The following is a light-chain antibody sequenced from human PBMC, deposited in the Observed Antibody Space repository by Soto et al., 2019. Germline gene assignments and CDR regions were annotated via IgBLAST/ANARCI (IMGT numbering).Light chain of an antibody. CDR2: GVS. CDR3: QQYNNWPLT. Sequence: EVVMRQSPATLSVSPGERATLSCRASQSVTNSDLAWYQQKPGQAPRLLIYGVSTRATGLPDRFSGSGSGTDFTLTISRLGPEDFAVYYCQQYNNWPLTFGGGTKVEIK. J-gene: IGKJ4*01. V-gene: IGKV3D-15*01. CDR1: QSVTNSD.